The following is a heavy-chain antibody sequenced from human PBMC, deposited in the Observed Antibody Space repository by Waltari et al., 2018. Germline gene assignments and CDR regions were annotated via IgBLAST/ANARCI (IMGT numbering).Heavy chain of an antibody. CDR1: GDSVASNRAA. D-gene: IGHD3-3*01. CDR3: ARTTITVFGVVVGALDN. J-gene: IGHJ4*02. V-gene: IGHV6-1*01. Sequence: QVQLQQSGPGLGKPSQTLSLTCAISGDSVASNRAAWDWIRQSPSRGLEWLGRTYYRSKWYSHYVESVKSRMTINADTSKNESSLHLTSVSPEDTGLYFCARTTITVFGVVVGALDNWGPGTLVTVSS. CDR2: TYYRSKWYS.